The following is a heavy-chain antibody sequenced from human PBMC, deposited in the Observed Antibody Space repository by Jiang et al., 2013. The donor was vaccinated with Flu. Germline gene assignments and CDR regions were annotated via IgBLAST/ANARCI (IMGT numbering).Heavy chain of an antibody. J-gene: IGHJ4*02. D-gene: IGHD2-21*02. CDR2: INHSGST. Sequence: LLKPSETLSLTCAVYGGSFSGYYWSWIRQPPGKGLEWIGEINHSGSTNYNPSLKSRVTISVDTSKNQFSLKLSSVTAADTAVYYCARGGDCGGDCYYSPFDYWGQGTLVTVSS. CDR1: GGSFSGYY. V-gene: IGHV4-34*01. CDR3: ARGGDCGGDCYYSPFDY.